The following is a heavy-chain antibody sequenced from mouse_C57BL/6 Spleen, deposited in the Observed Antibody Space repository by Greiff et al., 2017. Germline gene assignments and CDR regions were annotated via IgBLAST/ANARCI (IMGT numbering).Heavy chain of an antibody. J-gene: IGHJ4*01. CDR3: ARGGDVGYAMDY. CDR2: IYPGDGDT. D-gene: IGHD3-3*01. Sequence: VQLQQSGAELVKPGASLKISCKASGYAFSSYWMNWVKQRPGKGLEWIGQIYPGDGDTNYNGKFKGKATLTADKSSSTAYMQLSSLTSEDSAVYFCARGGDVGYAMDYWGQGTSVTVSS. V-gene: IGHV1-80*01. CDR1: GYAFSSYW.